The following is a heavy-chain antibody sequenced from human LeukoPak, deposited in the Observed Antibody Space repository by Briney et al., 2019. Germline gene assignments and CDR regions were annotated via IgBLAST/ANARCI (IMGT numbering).Heavy chain of an antibody. D-gene: IGHD3-10*01. V-gene: IGHV4-59*01. CDR3: ARDGSGTSINWFDP. J-gene: IGHJ5*02. CDR2: IYYSGST. Sequence: SETLSLTCTASGSSISSYYWSWIRQPPGKGLEWIGYIYYSGSTNYNPSLKSRVTISIDTSKNQFSLKLSSVTAADTAVCYCARDGSGTSINWFDPWGQGTLVTVSS. CDR1: GSSISSYY.